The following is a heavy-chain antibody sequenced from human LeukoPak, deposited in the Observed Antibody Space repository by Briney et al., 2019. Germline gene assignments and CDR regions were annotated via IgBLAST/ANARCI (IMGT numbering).Heavy chain of an antibody. D-gene: IGHD6-13*01. Sequence: SETLSLTCSASGVSFKIYYMSWVRHPPGKGLEFIGYIAASGTTKPNPSLNSRVTISVDTSKNQFSLKLSSVTAADTAVYYCARGQRYSSRGRFDPWGQGTLVTVSS. V-gene: IGHV4-4*08. CDR1: GVSFKIYY. CDR3: ARGQRYSSRGRFDP. J-gene: IGHJ5*02. CDR2: IAASGTT.